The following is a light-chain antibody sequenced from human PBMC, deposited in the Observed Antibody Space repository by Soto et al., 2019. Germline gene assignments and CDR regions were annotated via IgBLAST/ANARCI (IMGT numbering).Light chain of an antibody. J-gene: IGKJ2*01. V-gene: IGKV1-5*03. CDR2: KAS. Sequence: DIQMTQSPSTLSASVGDRVTITCRASQSISNWLAWYQQKPGKAPKLLIYKASTLESGVPPRFGGSGSGTEFTLTISSLQPDDFATYYCQQYDTYSYTFGQGTKVDIK. CDR1: QSISNW. CDR3: QQYDTYSYT.